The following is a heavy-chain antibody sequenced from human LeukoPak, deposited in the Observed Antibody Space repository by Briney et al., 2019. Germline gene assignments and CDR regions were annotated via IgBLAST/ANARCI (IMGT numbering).Heavy chain of an antibody. CDR2: ISPNSADI. D-gene: IGHD3-10*02. CDR1: GFTFTDVY. J-gene: IGHJ6*04. CDR3: AELGITMIGGV. V-gene: IGHV3-11*04. Sequence: GGSLRLSCAASGFTFTDVYMSWIRQSPGKGLEWLAYISPNSADISYADSVKGRFTISRDNAKNSLYLQMNSLRAEDTAVYYCAELGITMIGGVWGKGTTVTISS.